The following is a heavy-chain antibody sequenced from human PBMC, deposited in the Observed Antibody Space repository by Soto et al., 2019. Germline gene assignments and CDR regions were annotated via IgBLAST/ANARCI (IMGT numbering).Heavy chain of an antibody. CDR1: GGAFSGYY. CDR2: INHTGST. CDR3: ATQAPATSSPYYYYYLDV. V-gene: IGHV4-34*01. J-gene: IGHJ6*03. Sequence: SETLSLTCAVYGGAFSGYYWSWIRQSPGKGLEWIGEINHTGSTNYNPSLKSRATISVDTSKNQFSLKLNSVTAADTAVYYCATQAPATSSPYYYYYLDVWRKGPTVTVSS. D-gene: IGHD1-26*01.